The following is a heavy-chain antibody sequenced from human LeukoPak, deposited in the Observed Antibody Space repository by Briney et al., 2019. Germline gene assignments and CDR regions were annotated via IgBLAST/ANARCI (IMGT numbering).Heavy chain of an antibody. CDR1: GYSFTNSW. CDR2: IYPDDSDDI. CDR3: VRAEEEERFSPTFDI. J-gene: IGHJ3*02. Sequence: PGESLKISCKASGYSFTNSWIGWVRQMPGQGLEWMGNIYPDDSDDIKYSPSFQGQVTISADKSISTAYLHWSSLKASDSAMYYCVRAEEEERFSPTFDIWGQGTLVTVSS. D-gene: IGHD3-10*01. V-gene: IGHV5-51*01.